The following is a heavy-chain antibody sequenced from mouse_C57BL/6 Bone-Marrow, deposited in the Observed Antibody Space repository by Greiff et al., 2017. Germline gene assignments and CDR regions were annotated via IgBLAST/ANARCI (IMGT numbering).Heavy chain of an antibody. Sequence: VQLQQSGAGLVRPGASVTLSCKASGYTFTDYEMHWVKQTPVHGLEWIGAIDPETGGTAYNQKFQGKAILTADKSSSTAYMELRSLTSEDSAVYYCTREGTGAYWGQGTTLTVSS. CDR3: TREGTGAY. CDR1: GYTFTDYE. V-gene: IGHV1-15*01. D-gene: IGHD4-1*01. CDR2: IDPETGGT. J-gene: IGHJ2*01.